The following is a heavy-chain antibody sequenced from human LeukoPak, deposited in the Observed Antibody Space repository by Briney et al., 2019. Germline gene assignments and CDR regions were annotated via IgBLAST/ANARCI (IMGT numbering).Heavy chain of an antibody. J-gene: IGHJ4*02. CDR2: IYYSGSTGST. Sequence: SETLSLTCTVSGGSLSSSYWSWIRQPPGKGPEWIWYIYYSGSTGSTSYSPSLKSRVTISADTSKNLFSLKLSSVTAADTAVYYCARLLYGGYSYDYWGQGILVTVSS. D-gene: IGHD5-12*01. CDR3: ARLLYGGYSYDY. V-gene: IGHV4-59*08. CDR1: GGSLSSSY.